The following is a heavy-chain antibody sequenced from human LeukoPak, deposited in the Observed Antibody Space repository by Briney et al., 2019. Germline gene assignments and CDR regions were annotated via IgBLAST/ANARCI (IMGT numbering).Heavy chain of an antibody. CDR2: ITGSGGRT. CDR3: AKDPNGDYIGTFDI. D-gene: IGHD4-17*01. J-gene: IGHJ3*02. V-gene: IGHV3-23*01. CDR1: QFKFNNYG. Sequence: GGSLRHSCATSQFKFNNYGMTWVRQGPGKGLEWVSSITGSGGRTQYADSVQGRFTISRDNSKNTLYLQMNSLRVEDTAVYYCAKDPNGDYIGTFDIWGQGTMVTVSS.